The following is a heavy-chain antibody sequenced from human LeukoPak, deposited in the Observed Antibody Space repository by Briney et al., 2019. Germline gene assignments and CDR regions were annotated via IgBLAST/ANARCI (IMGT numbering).Heavy chain of an antibody. J-gene: IGHJ4*02. V-gene: IGHV3-33*01. CDR2: IWYDGSNK. Sequence: GGSLRLSCAASGFTFSSYGMHWVRQAPGKGLEWVAVIWYDGSNKYYADSVKGRFTISRDNSKNTLYLQMNSLRAEGTAVYYCARDRSLHDYGDYALGYWGQGTLVTVSS. D-gene: IGHD4-17*01. CDR1: GFTFSSYG. CDR3: ARDRSLHDYGDYALGY.